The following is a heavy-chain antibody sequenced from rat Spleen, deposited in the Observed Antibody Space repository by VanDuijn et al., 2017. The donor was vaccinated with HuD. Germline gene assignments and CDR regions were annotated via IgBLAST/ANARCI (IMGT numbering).Heavy chain of an antibody. V-gene: IGHV5-27*01. CDR1: GFTYSNYY. J-gene: IGHJ2*01. CDR3: TTGVY. CDR2: ITDRGDST. Sequence: EVQLVESGGGLVQPGRSMKLSCAASGFTYSNYYMAWVRQAPTKGLEWVASITDRGDSTYYRDSVQGRFTISRDNAKTTLYLQMGSLRSEDTANYYGTTGVYWGQGVMVTVSS.